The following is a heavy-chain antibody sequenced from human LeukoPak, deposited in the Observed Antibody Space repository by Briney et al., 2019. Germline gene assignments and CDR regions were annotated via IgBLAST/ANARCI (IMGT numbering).Heavy chain of an antibody. Sequence: PSETLSLTCAVSGYSITSGYYWGWIRQPPGKGLDWIGTIYHSGSTYYNPSLKSRVTISVDTSKNQFSLKLSSVTAADTDVYYCARDPRTPYYYYYMDVWGKGTTVTVSS. CDR2: IYHSGST. CDR1: GYSITSGYY. J-gene: IGHJ6*03. CDR3: ARDPRTPYYYYYMDV. V-gene: IGHV4-38-2*02.